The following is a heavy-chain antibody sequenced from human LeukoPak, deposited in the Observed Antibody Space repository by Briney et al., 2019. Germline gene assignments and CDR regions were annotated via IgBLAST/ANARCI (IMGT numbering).Heavy chain of an antibody. V-gene: IGHV3-23*01. CDR3: AKGPSSGWYYFDS. Sequence: AIIACGASTYYRDSVKGRFTRSRDNSKKSLYLQMNSLRVGDTAVYYCAKGPSSGWYYFDSWGQGTLVTVSS. D-gene: IGHD6-19*01. J-gene: IGHJ4*02. CDR2: IIACGAST.